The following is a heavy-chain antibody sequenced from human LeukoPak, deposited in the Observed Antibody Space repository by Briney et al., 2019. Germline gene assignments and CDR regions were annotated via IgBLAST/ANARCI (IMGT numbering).Heavy chain of an antibody. CDR2: ISSSSSYI. J-gene: IGHJ3*02. CDR1: GFTFSSYS. CDR3: ARDRDIVVVHAFDI. D-gene: IGHD2-15*01. V-gene: IGHV3-21*01. Sequence: PGGSLRLSCAASGFTFSSYSMNWVRQAPGKGLEWVSSISSSSSYIYYADSVKGRFTISRDNAKNSLYLQMNSLRAEDTAVYYCARDRDIVVVHAFDIWGQGTMVTVSS.